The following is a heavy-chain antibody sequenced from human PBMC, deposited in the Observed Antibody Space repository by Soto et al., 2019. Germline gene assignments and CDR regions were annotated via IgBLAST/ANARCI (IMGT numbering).Heavy chain of an antibody. CDR3: TKGGTVPFDY. Sequence: QVQFMQSGGGVVQPGKSLRLSCAASGVTFSRYAMHWVRQAPGERLEWVAVVFFDGNYKNYGESVKGRFTASRDNSKNTTYLQMNGLRPKGTGAGYCTKGGTVPFDYWGQGSLVIVSS. CDR1: GVTFSRYA. D-gene: IGHD3-16*01. V-gene: IGHV3-30*18. CDR2: VFFDGNYK. J-gene: IGHJ4*02.